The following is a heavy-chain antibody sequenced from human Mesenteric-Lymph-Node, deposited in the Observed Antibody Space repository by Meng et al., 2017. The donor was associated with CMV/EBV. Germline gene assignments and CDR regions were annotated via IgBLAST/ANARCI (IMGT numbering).Heavy chain of an antibody. CDR1: GYTFTEYY. J-gene: IGHJ4*02. CDR3: AREDILGGNRSIGFCDY. CDR2: INPNRGDT. Sequence: ASVKVSCKASGYTFTEYYLHWVRQAPGQGLEWLGWINPNRGDTKYAQKVQGRVIMTRDTSITTAYVELSSLRSDDTAVYYCAREDILGGNRSIGFCDYWGQGTLVTVSS. V-gene: IGHV1-2*02. D-gene: IGHD1-26*01.